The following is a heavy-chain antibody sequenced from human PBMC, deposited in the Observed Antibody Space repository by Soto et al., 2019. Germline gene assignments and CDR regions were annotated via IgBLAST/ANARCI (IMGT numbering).Heavy chain of an antibody. CDR1: GGSISSSSYY. V-gene: IGHV4-39*01. J-gene: IGHJ4*02. CDR3: ATKIAVAALYFDY. CDR2: IYYSGST. D-gene: IGHD6-19*01. Sequence: SETLSLACTVSGGSISSSSYYWGWIRQPPGKGLEWIGSIYYSGSTYYNPSLKSRVTTSVDTSKNQFSLKLSSVTAADTAVYYCATKIAVAALYFDYWGQETLVTVSS.